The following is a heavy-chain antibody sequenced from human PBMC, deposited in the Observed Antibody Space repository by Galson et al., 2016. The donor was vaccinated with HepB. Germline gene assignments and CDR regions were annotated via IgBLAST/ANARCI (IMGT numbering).Heavy chain of an antibody. CDR3: STLNPASPYFDY. J-gene: IGHJ4*02. CDR2: IYSGGNT. CDR1: EFTVSNNN. Sequence: SLRLSCAASEFTVSNNNMSWVRQAPGKGLEWVSLIYSGGNTRYADSVKGRFTISRDNSKNTVDLQMNSPRAEDTAVYYCSTLNPASPYFDYWGQGTLVTVSS. V-gene: IGHV3-53*01.